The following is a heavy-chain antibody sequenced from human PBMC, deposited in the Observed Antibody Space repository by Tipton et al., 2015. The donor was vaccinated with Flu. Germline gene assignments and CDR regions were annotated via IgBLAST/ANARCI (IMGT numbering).Heavy chain of an antibody. D-gene: IGHD3-3*01. CDR3: AKLGRKVGGGVVNWFDP. V-gene: IGHV4-4*07. CDR2: IYTSGST. Sequence: TLSLTCTVSGDSISSYYWNWIRQPAGKGLEWIGRIYTSGSTNYNPSLKSRVTMSVDTSKNRFSLKLSSVTAADTAVYYCAKLGRKVGGGVVNWFDPWGQGTLVTVSS. CDR1: GDSISSYY. J-gene: IGHJ5*02.